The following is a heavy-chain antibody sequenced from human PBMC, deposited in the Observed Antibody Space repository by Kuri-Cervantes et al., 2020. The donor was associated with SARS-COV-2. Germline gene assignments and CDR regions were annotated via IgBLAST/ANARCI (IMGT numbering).Heavy chain of an antibody. CDR2: ISHSGSA. V-gene: IGHV4-34*01. J-gene: IGHJ3*02. Sequence: ESLKISCAVYGGSFSGFYWSWIRQAPGKGLEWIGEISHSGSANYSPSLKSRVTISVDTSKNQFSLRLSSVTAADTGVYYCARASTTIYGVLIALFSSNAFGIWGRGTMVTVSS. CDR3: ARASTTIYGVLIALFSSNAFGI. D-gene: IGHD3-3*01. CDR1: GGSFSGFY.